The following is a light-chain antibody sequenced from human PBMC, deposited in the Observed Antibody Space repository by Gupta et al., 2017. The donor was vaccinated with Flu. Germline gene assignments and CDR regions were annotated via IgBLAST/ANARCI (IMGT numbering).Light chain of an antibody. V-gene: IGKV1-39*01. CDR1: QSISSY. Sequence: PSSLATSIGDRVTLTCRASQSISSYLNWYQQKPGEAPKLLIYAASSLQSGVPSRFSGSGSGTDFTLSISSLQPEDFATYYCQQNYSAPQTFGQGTKVEIK. J-gene: IGKJ1*01. CDR2: AAS. CDR3: QQNYSAPQT.